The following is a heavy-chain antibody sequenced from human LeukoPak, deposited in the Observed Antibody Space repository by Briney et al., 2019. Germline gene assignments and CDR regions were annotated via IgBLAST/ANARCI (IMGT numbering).Heavy chain of an antibody. D-gene: IGHD2-15*01. J-gene: IGHJ4*02. CDR3: ARSSVVVAAQIDY. V-gene: IGHV5-51*01. CDR1: GYNFTSYW. Sequence: GESLKISCKGSGYNFTSYWIGWVRQMPGKGLEWMGIIYPGDSDTRYSPSFQGQVTISADKSISTAYLQWSSLKALDTAMYYCARSSVVVAAQIDYWGQGTLVTVSS. CDR2: IYPGDSDT.